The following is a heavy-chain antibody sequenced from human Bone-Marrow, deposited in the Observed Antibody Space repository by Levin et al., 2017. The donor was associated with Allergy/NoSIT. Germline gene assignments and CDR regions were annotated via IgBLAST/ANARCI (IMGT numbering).Heavy chain of an antibody. Sequence: GGSLRLSCAASGFTFSSYWMSWVRQAPGKGLEWVANIKQDGSEKYYVDSVKGRFTISRDNAKNSLYLQMNSLRAEDTAVYYCAREMGYCSGGSCYSTYYYYYGMDVWGQGTTVTVSS. CDR1: GFTFSSYW. D-gene: IGHD2-15*01. CDR3: AREMGYCSGGSCYSTYYYYYGMDV. V-gene: IGHV3-7*01. J-gene: IGHJ6*02. CDR2: IKQDGSEK.